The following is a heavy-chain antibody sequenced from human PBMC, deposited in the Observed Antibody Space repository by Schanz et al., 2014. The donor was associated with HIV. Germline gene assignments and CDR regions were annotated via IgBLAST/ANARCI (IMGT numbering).Heavy chain of an antibody. CDR2: IWYDGTNI. CDR1: GFTFRNFG. V-gene: IGHV3-33*01. D-gene: IGHD6-13*01. J-gene: IGHJ5*02. CDR3: AREYYSRNWNWFDP. Sequence: QEQLVESGGGVVQPGKSLRLSCAASGFTFRNFGMHWVRQAPGKGLEWVAVIWYDGTNIDYADSVKGRFTVSRDNSKNMVYLQMNSLRAEDTAVYYCAREYYSRNWNWFDPWGQGTLVTVSS.